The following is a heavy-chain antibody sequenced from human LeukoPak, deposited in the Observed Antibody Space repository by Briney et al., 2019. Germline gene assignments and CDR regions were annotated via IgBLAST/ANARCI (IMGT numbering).Heavy chain of an antibody. J-gene: IGHJ6*02. V-gene: IGHV3-43*02. CDR3: AKGQRHYYGMDV. CDR1: GFTFDDYA. CDR2: ISGDGGST. Sequence: GGSLRLSCAASGFTFDDYAMHWVRQAPGRGLEWVSLISGDGGSTYYADSVKGRFTISRDNSKNSLYLQMNSLRTEDTALYYCAKGQRHYYGMDVWGQGTTVTVSS.